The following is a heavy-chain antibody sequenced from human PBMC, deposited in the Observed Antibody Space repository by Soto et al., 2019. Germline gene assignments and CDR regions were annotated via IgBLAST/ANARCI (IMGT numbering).Heavy chain of an antibody. V-gene: IGHV3-48*01. CDR1: GFTFSSYS. D-gene: IGHD2-15*01. J-gene: IGHJ5*02. CDR3: ARTSLPYCSGGSCNWFDP. Sequence: GGSLRLSCAASGFTFSSYSMNWVRQAPGKGLEWVSYISSSSSTIYYADSVKGRFTISRDNAKNSLYLQMNSLRAEDTAVYYCARTSLPYCSGGSCNWFDPWGQGTLVTVSS. CDR2: ISSSSSTI.